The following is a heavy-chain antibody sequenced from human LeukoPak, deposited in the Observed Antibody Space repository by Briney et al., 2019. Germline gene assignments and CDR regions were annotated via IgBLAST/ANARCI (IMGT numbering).Heavy chain of an antibody. D-gene: IGHD3-16*01. Sequence: ASVKVSCKASGFSFSSHWMHWVRQAPGQGLEWLGLINPAGVVTAYAQKFQGRLTVTSDTSAGIIYMELRTLRSEDTAVCYCVRENKYDYKNFDYWGQGTLVTVSS. V-gene: IGHV1-46*01. CDR1: GFSFSSHW. J-gene: IGHJ4*02. CDR2: INPAGVVT. CDR3: VRENKYDYKNFDY.